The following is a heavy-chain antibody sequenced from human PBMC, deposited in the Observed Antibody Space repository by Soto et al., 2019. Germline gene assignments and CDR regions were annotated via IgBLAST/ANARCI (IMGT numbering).Heavy chain of an antibody. CDR3: ARGGAVATTAHFDH. CDR2: IYSNGNT. J-gene: IGHJ4*02. V-gene: IGHV4-4*07. CDR1: GDSINNYY. D-gene: IGHD5-12*01. Sequence: PSETLSLTCTVSGDSINNYYWSWMRLPAGKGLEWIGRIYSNGNTYYNPSLKSRVSMSVDTSKNQFSLILKTVTAADTAVYYCARGGAVATTAHFDHWGQGTLVTSPQ.